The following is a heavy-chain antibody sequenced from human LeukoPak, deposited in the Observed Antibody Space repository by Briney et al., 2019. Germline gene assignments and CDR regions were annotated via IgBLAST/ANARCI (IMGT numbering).Heavy chain of an antibody. V-gene: IGHV4-59*08. D-gene: IGHD4-17*01. J-gene: IGHJ4*02. CDR1: GGSISSYY. Sequence: SETLSLTCTVSGGSISSYYWSWIRQPPGKGLEWIGYIYYSGSTNYNPSLKSRVTISVDTSKNQFSLKLSSVTAADTAVYYCARFSTPDNMTTVTYYFDYWGQGTLVTVSS. CDR2: IYYSGST. CDR3: ARFSTPDNMTTVTYYFDY.